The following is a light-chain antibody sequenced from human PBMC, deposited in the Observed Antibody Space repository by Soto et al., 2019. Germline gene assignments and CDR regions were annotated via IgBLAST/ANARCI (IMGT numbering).Light chain of an antibody. CDR1: SSDVGAYNH. J-gene: IGLJ3*02. CDR3: SSYAGSTKWV. Sequence: QSVLTQPPSASGSPGQSVAISCTGTSSDVGAYNHVSWYQQQPGKAPKLIICEVNKRPSGVPDRFSGSKSGNTASLTVSGLQAEDEADYYCSSYAGSTKWVFGGGTQLTVL. V-gene: IGLV2-8*01. CDR2: EVN.